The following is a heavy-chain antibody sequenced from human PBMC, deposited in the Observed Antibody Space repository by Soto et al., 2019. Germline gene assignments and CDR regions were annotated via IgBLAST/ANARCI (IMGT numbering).Heavy chain of an antibody. CDR2: ISYDGSNK. CDR1: GFTFSSYG. Sequence: PGGSLRLSCAASGFTFSSYGMHWVRQAPGKGLEWVAVISYDGSNKYYADSVKGRFTISRDSSKNTLYLQTNSLRAEDTAVYYCAKDRYSRGYPPYYFDYWGQGTLVTVSS. CDR3: AKDRYSRGYPPYYFDY. D-gene: IGHD3-22*01. V-gene: IGHV3-30*18. J-gene: IGHJ4*02.